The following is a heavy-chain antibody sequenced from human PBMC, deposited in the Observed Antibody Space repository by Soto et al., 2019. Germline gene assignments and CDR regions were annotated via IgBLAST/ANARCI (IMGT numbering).Heavy chain of an antibody. CDR2: ISGSGGST. CDR1: GFTFSNYA. V-gene: IGHV3-23*01. CDR3: AKDLMAAGTPNN. J-gene: IGHJ4*02. Sequence: DVQLLESGGGLVQPGGSLRLSCAASGFTFSNYAMSWVRQAPGKGLEWISTISGSGGSTYYADSVKGRFTISRDNSKNTVFLQMNSLRVEDTAVYYCAKDLMAAGTPNNWGQGTLVTVSS. D-gene: IGHD6-13*01.